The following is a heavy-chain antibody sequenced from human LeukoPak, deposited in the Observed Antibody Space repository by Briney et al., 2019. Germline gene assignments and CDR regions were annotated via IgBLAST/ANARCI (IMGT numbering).Heavy chain of an antibody. Sequence: ASVKVSCKASGGTFSSYAITWVRQAPGQGLEWMGWISAYNGNTFYAQNLQGRVTMTTDTSTSTAYMELRSLTSDDTAVYYCARVLEITNYYYYMDVWGKGTTVTVSS. CDR3: ARVLEITNYYYYMDV. V-gene: IGHV1-18*01. J-gene: IGHJ6*03. D-gene: IGHD1-1*01. CDR1: GGTFSSYA. CDR2: ISAYNGNT.